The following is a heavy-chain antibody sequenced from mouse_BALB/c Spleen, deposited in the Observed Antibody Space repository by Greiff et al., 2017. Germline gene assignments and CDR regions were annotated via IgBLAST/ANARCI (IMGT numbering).Heavy chain of an antibody. J-gene: IGHJ4*01. Sequence: QVQLQQSGAELVRPGSSVKISCKASGYAFSSYWMNWVKQRPGQGLEWIGQIYPGDGDTNYNGKFKGKATLTADKSSSTAYMQLSSLTSEDSAVYFCARVITTVAMDYWGQGTSVTVSS. D-gene: IGHD2-4*01. V-gene: IGHV1-80*01. CDR2: IYPGDGDT. CDR1: GYAFSSYW. CDR3: ARVITTVAMDY.